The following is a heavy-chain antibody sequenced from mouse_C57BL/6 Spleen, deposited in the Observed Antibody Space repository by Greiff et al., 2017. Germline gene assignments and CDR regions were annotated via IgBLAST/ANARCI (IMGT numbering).Heavy chain of an antibody. CDR3: AKLGLDYYAMDY. V-gene: IGHV2-5*01. D-gene: IGHD4-1*01. CDR1: GFSLTSYG. CDR2: IWRGGST. Sequence: VQLQQSGPGLVQPSQSLSITCTVSGFSLTSYGVHWVRQSPGKGLEWLGVIWRGGSTDYNAAFMSRLSITKDNSNSQVFFKMNSLQADDTAIYYCAKLGLDYYAMDYWGQGTSVTVSS. J-gene: IGHJ4*01.